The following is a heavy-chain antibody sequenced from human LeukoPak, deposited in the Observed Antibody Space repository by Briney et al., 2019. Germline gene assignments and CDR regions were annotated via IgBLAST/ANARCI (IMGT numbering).Heavy chain of an antibody. CDR1: GYTFTSYY. CDR2: INPTGGST. V-gene: IGHV1-46*01. J-gene: IGHJ4*02. CDR3: ATWGIGGQSGY. Sequence: GASVKVSCKASGYTFTSYYMHWVRQAPGQGLEWMGIINPTGGSTSYAQKFQGRVTMTRDTSTSTVYMELSSLRSEDTAVYYCATWGIGGQSGYWGQGTLVTVSS. D-gene: IGHD2-15*01.